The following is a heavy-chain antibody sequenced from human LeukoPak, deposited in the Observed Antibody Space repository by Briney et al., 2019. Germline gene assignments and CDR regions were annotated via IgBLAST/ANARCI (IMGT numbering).Heavy chain of an antibody. CDR3: ARDRVRGNANPYFDY. CDR2: IYYSGST. V-gene: IGHV4-61*01. D-gene: IGHD1-1*01. J-gene: IGHJ4*02. CDR1: GGSVSSGTYY. Sequence: SETLSLTCTVSGGSVSSGTYYWSWIRQPPGEGLEWIGYIYYSGSTNYNPSLKSRVTISIDTSKNQFSLKLSSVTAADTAVYYCARDRVRGNANPYFDYWGQGTLVTVSS.